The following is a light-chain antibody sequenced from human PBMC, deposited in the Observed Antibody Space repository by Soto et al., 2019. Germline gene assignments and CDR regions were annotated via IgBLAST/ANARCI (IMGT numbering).Light chain of an antibody. Sequence: DIQMTQSPSSLSASVGDRVTITCRASQGISTYLVWYQQKPGTVPKLLIFAASTLQSGVPSRFSGSGSGTDFTITISILQPEDVATYYCQNYNGAPWTFGQGTKVEIK. CDR3: QNYNGAPWT. J-gene: IGKJ1*01. V-gene: IGKV1-27*01. CDR1: QGISTY. CDR2: AAS.